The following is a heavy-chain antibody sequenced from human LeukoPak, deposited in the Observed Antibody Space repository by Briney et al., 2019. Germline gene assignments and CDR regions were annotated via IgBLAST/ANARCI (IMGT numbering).Heavy chain of an antibody. CDR2: IKSDVSST. J-gene: IGHJ3*02. D-gene: IGHD3-22*01. V-gene: IGHV3-74*01. CDR1: GFTFSSYW. Sequence: GGSLRLSCAASGFTFSSYWMHWARQAPGKGLVWVSRIKSDVSSTSYAESVKSRFTISRDNAKNTLYLQMNSLRAEDTAVYYCARDGRYYCDSSGYYLTRHAFDIWGQGTMVTVSS. CDR3: ARDGRYYCDSSGYYLTRHAFDI.